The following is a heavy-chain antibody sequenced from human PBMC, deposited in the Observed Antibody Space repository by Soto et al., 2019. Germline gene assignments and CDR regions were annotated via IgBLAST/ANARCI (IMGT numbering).Heavy chain of an antibody. V-gene: IGHV3-30*18. D-gene: IGHD3-16*01. J-gene: IGHJ6*03. CDR1: GFTFNNYG. CDR3: AKDGSTFYYYYYMDV. Sequence: PGGSLRLSCAASGFTFNNYGMHWVRQAPGKGLEWVAVISYDGSNKYYADSVKGRFTISRDSSKNTLYLQMNSLRAEDTAVYYCAKDGSTFYYYYYMDVWGKGTTVTVSS. CDR2: ISYDGSNK.